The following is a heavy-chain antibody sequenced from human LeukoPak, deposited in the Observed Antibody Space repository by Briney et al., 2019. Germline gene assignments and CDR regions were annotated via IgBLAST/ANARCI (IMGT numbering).Heavy chain of an antibody. D-gene: IGHD3-3*01. CDR1: RYTFTSYY. Sequence: ASVKVSCKASRYTFTSYYTHWGRHAPGQGLEWMGIINPSGGSTSYAQQFQGRVTMTRETSTSTVYMGLSSLRSEATAVIYCSRGITIFGVVNYCGQGTQVTVSS. V-gene: IGHV1-46*03. CDR2: INPSGGST. J-gene: IGHJ4*02. CDR3: SRGITIFGVVNY.